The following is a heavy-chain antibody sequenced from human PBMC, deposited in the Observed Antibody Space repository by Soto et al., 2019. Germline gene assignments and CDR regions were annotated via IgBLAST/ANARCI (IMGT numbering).Heavy chain of an antibody. CDR3: ARATGRDGYNGFH. Sequence: QVQLQESGPGLVKPSGTLSLTCAVSGGSISSSNWWSWVRQPPGKGLEWMGEIYHSGSTNYNPSLKSRVTISVEKSKNQFSLKLSSVTAADTAVYYCARATGRDGYNGFHWGQGTLVTVSS. V-gene: IGHV4-4*02. J-gene: IGHJ4*02. D-gene: IGHD5-12*01. CDR2: IYHSGST. CDR1: GGSISSSNW.